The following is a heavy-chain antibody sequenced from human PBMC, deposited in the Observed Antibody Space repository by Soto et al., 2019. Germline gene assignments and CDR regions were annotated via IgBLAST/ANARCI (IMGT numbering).Heavy chain of an antibody. CDR3: ARDRGVAPPVAGNTHYYYYMDV. J-gene: IGHJ6*03. D-gene: IGHD6-19*01. CDR1: GYSFTNYG. V-gene: IGHV1-18*01. CDR2: ISAYNGNT. Sequence: QDQLVQSGVEVKKPGASVKVSCKASGYSFTNYGITWVRQAPGQGFEWMGWISAYNGNTKYAQKLQGRVTMTPAASTSTAYLELRSLTSDDTAVYYCARDRGVAPPVAGNTHYYYYMDVWGKGTTVTVSS.